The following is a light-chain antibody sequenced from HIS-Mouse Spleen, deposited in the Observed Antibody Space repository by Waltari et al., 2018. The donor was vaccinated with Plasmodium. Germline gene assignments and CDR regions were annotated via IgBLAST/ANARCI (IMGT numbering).Light chain of an antibody. CDR3: QVWDSSSDHPV. V-gene: IGLV3-21*02. J-gene: IGLJ2*01. CDR1: NIGSKS. CDR2: GDS. Sequence: SYVLTQPPSVSVAPGQTARITCGGNNIGSKSVHWYQQKPGQAPVLVVYGDSERPSGIPGRCSGANFGNTATLTISRVEAGDEADYYCQVWDSSSDHPVFGGGTKLTVL.